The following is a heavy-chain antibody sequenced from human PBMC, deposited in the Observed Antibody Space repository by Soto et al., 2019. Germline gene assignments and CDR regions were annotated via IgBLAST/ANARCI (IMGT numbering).Heavy chain of an antibody. D-gene: IGHD6-19*01. CDR1: GYTFTGYY. CDR2: INPNSGGT. Sequence: VASVKVSCKASGYTFTGYYMHWVRQAPGQGLEWMGWINPNSGGTNYAQKFQGRVTMTRDTSISTAYMELSRLRSDDTAVYYCATHSGWRPSFDYWGQGTLVTVSS. J-gene: IGHJ4*02. CDR3: ATHSGWRPSFDY. V-gene: IGHV1-2*02.